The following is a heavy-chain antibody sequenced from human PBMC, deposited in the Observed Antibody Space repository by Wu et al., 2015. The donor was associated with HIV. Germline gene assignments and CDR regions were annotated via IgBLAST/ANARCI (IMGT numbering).Heavy chain of an antibody. CDR1: GYTFTGYY. CDR3: ATDGDYISGSVY. V-gene: IGHV1-2*02. CDR2: INPNSGGT. D-gene: IGHD6-19*01. J-gene: IGHJ4*02. Sequence: QVQLQQSGAGLKKPGASVKVSCKASGYTFTGYYMHWVRQAPGQGLEWMGWINPNSGGTNYAQKFQGRVTMTRDTSISTAYMELSSLRSEDAAVYYCATDGDYISGSVYWGQGTPVTVSS.